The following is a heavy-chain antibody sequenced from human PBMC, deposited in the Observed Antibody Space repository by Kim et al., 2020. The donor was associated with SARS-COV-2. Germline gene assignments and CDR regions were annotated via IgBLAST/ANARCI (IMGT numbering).Heavy chain of an antibody. CDR1: GFTFSSYA. CDR3: AKEPTYSSGGYLSPGYFQH. V-gene: IGHV3-23*01. Sequence: GGSLRLSCAASGFTFSSYAMSWVRQAPGKGLEWVSAISGSGGSTYYADSVKGRFTISRDNSKNTLYLQMNSLRAEDTAVYYCAKEPTYSSGGYLSPGYFQHWGQGTLVTVSS. J-gene: IGHJ1*01. CDR2: ISGSGGST. D-gene: IGHD6-19*01.